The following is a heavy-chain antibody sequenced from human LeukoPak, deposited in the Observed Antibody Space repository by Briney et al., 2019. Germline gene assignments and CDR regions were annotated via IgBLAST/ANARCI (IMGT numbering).Heavy chain of an antibody. CDR1: GYTFPSYF. J-gene: IGHJ4*02. CDR3: ARTAARRFDY. V-gene: IGHV1-46*01. CDR2: INPTGGST. Sequence: ASVKVSCKASGYTFPSYFMHWMRQAPGQGLEWMGIINPTGGSTTYAQKFQGRVTMTRDTSTSTVYMELSSLRSDDTAAYYCARTAARRFDYWGQGTLVTVSS. D-gene: IGHD6-6*01.